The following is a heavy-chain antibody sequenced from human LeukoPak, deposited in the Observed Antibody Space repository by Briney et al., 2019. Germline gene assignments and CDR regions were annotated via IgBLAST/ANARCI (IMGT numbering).Heavy chain of an antibody. J-gene: IGHJ4*02. V-gene: IGHV4-4*07. CDR3: AIMVRGVNDY. CDR1: GVSISSYY. Sequence: SETLSLTCTVSGVSISSYYWSWIRQPAGKGLEWIGRIYTSGSANYNPSLTSRVTMSVDTSKNHFSLKLSSVTAADTAVYYCAIMVRGVNDYWGQGTLVTVSS. D-gene: IGHD3-10*01. CDR2: IYTSGSA.